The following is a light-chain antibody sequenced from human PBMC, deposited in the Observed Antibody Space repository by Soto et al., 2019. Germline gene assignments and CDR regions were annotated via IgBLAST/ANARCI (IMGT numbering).Light chain of an antibody. Sequence: QSALTQPASVSGSLGQSITISCTGTSSDVGGYNYVSWYQQHPGKVPKLMIYEVNNRPSGVSNRFSGSKSGNTASLTISGLQAEDEADYYCSSYTSSSTRVFGTGNKLTVL. V-gene: IGLV2-14*01. J-gene: IGLJ1*01. CDR1: SSDVGGYNY. CDR2: EVN. CDR3: SSYTSSSTRV.